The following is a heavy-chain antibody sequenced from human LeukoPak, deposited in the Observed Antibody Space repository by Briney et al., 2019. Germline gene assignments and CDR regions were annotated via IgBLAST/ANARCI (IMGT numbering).Heavy chain of an antibody. V-gene: IGHV1-69*13. D-gene: IGHD6-19*01. CDR3: ASSEIGAVAGTGYFQH. Sequence: SVTVSCKASGGTFSSYAISWVRQAPGQGLEWMGGIIPIFGTANYAQKFQGRVTITADESTSTAYMELSSLRSEDTAVYYRASSEIGAVAGTGYFQHWGQGTLVTVSS. J-gene: IGHJ1*01. CDR2: IIPIFGTA. CDR1: GGTFSSYA.